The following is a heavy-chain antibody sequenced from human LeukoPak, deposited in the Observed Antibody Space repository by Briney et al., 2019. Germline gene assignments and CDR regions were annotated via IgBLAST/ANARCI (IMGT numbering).Heavy chain of an antibody. CDR2: ISYSGTP. D-gene: IGHD3-9*01. V-gene: IGHV4-59*08. CDR1: IGSINSYY. J-gene: IGHJ6*02. CDR3: ARQRTAPPIYESYGMAV. Sequence: PSETLSLTCTVSIGSINSYYWSWIRQPPGKGLEGIGYISYSGTPTYNPSPRSRLTISLATSKTQSSLSLSSVTAADTAVYYCARQRTAPPIYESYGMAVWGQGTTVTVSS.